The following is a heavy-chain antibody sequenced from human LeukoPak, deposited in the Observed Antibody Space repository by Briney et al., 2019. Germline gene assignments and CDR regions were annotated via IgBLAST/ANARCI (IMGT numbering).Heavy chain of an antibody. CDR3: TTDGILYSYGSY. Sequence: GGSLRLSCAASGFTFSNYGMNWVRQAPGKGLEWVGRIKSKTDGGTTDYAAPVKGRFTISRDDSKNTLYLQMNSLKTEDTAVYYCTTDGILYSYGSYWGQGTLVTVSS. CDR1: GFTFSNYG. J-gene: IGHJ4*02. CDR2: IKSKTDGGTT. V-gene: IGHV3-15*01. D-gene: IGHD5-18*01.